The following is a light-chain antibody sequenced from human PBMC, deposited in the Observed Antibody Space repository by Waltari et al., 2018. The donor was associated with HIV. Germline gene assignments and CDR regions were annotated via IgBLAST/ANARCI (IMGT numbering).Light chain of an antibody. CDR2: VVS. V-gene: IGLV2-23*02. J-gene: IGLJ2*01. Sequence: QSALTQPASVSGSPGQSITISCTRTSSDVATYTLVSWYQQHPGKAPKMMSYVVSKLPSGCSDRFCGSKSGDTASLTISGLQTEDEADYYCCSYVSNVIFGGGTKLTVL. CDR3: CSYVSNVI. CDR1: SSDVATYTL.